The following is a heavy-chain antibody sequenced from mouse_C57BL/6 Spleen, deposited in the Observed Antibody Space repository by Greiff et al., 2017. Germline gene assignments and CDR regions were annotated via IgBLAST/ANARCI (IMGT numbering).Heavy chain of an antibody. Sequence: VQLQQSGPELVKPGASVKISCKASGYTFTDYYMNWVKQSPGKSLEWIGDINPNNGGTSYNQKFKGKATLTVDKSSSTAYMELRSLTSEDSAVYYCARRTYWGQGTTLTVSS. CDR1: GYTFTDYY. CDR3: ARRTY. V-gene: IGHV1-26*01. CDR2: INPNNGGT. J-gene: IGHJ2*01.